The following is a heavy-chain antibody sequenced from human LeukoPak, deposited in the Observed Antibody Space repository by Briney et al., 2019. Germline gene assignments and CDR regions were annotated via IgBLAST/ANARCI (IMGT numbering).Heavy chain of an antibody. CDR1: GFTFSSYG. Sequence: GGSLRLSCAASGFTFSSYGMSWVRQAPGKGLEWVSAISGSGGSTYYADSVKGRFTISRDNSKNTLYLQMNSLRAEDTAVYYCAKDRRDYGDLRAGWFDPWGQGTLVTVSS. CDR3: AKDRRDYGDLRAGWFDP. J-gene: IGHJ5*02. CDR2: ISGSGGST. D-gene: IGHD4-17*01. V-gene: IGHV3-23*01.